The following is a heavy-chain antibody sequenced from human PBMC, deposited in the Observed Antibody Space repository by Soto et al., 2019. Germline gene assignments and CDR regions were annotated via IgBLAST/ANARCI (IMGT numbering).Heavy chain of an antibody. CDR1: GGSVSSGSYY. D-gene: IGHD4-17*01. V-gene: IGHV4-61*01. J-gene: IGHJ4*02. CDR2: IYYSGST. CDR3: ATINYGGISYFDY. Sequence: PSETLSLTCTVSGGSVSSGSYYWSWLRQPPGKGLEWIGYIYYSGSTNYNPSLKSRVTISVDTSKNQFPLRLSSVTAADTAVYYCATINYGGISYFDYWGQGTLVTVSS.